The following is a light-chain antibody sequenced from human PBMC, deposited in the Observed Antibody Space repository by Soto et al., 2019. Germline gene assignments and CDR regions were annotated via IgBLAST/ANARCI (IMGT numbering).Light chain of an antibody. J-gene: IGLJ2*01. Sequence: QSVLTQPPSLSGVPGQRVTIFCTGSSSNIGAGYDVHWYKQLPGTAPRLLIYETTSRASGVPDRFSGSKSGTSASLAIAGLQPDDEADYYCQSYEVSLGGFVIFGGGTKLTVL. CDR1: SSNIGAGYD. CDR3: QSYEVSLGGFVI. CDR2: ETT. V-gene: IGLV1-40*01.